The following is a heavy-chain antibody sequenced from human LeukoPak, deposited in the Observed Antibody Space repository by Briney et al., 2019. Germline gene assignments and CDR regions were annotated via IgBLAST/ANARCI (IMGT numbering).Heavy chain of an antibody. CDR3: ARGKRKVVPAAYYFDY. J-gene: IGHJ4*02. Sequence: SETLSLTCAVYGGSFSGYYWSWIRQPPGKGLEWIGEINHSGSTNYNPSLKSRVTISVDTSKNQFSLKLSSVTAADTAVYYCARGKRKVVPAAYYFDYWGQGTLVTVSS. V-gene: IGHV4-34*01. CDR1: GGSFSGYY. CDR2: INHSGST. D-gene: IGHD2-2*01.